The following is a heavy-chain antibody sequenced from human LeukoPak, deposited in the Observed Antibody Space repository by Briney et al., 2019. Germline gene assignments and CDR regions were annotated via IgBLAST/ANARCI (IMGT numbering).Heavy chain of an antibody. Sequence: SETLSLTCTVSGGSISSYYWNWIRQPAGKGLEWIGRIYSSGSTNYNPSLSSRVSMSVDTSKNQFSLKLSSVTAADTAVYYCARERGYSGYDDYYYYMDVWGKGTTVTVSS. CDR1: GGSISSYY. CDR2: IYSSGST. CDR3: ARERGYSGYDDYYYYMDV. J-gene: IGHJ6*03. V-gene: IGHV4-4*07. D-gene: IGHD5-12*01.